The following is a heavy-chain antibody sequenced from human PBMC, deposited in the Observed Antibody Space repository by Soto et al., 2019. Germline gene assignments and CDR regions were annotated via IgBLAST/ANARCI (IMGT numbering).Heavy chain of an antibody. CDR2: IIPIFGTA. V-gene: IGHV1-69*13. CDR1: GGTFSSYA. CDR3: ARVYYYDSSGYVDWFDP. D-gene: IGHD3-22*01. J-gene: IGHJ5*02. Sequence: GASVKVSCKASGGTFSSYAISWVRQAPGQGLEWMGGIIPIFGTANYAQKFQGRVTITADESTSTAYMELSSLRSEDTAVYYCARVYYYDSSGYVDWFDPWGQGTLVTVSS.